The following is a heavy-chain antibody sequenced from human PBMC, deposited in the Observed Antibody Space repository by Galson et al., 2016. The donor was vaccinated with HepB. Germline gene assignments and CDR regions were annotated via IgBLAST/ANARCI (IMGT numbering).Heavy chain of an antibody. CDR3: ARERGGDYQGGSYFHMDV. J-gene: IGHJ6*03. D-gene: IGHD3-10*01. CDR1: GYTFSGYN. V-gene: IGHV1-2*02. Sequence: SVKVSCKASGYTFSGYNMHWVRQAPGQGLEWMGWINPNSGDTNYAQKFQGRVTMTRDTSTSTANLELNRLRSDDTAVYFCARERGGDYQGGSYFHMDVWGKGTTVAVSS. CDR2: INPNSGDT.